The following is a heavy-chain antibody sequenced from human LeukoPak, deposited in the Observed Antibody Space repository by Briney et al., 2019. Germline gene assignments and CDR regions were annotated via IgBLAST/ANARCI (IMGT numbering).Heavy chain of an antibody. V-gene: IGHV1-18*01. J-gene: IGHJ4*02. CDR3: ARDIVGDFDLDY. CDR2: ISVYSGDT. Sequence: GASVKVSCKASGYTFDSHGISWLRQAPGQGLEWMGWISVYSGDTNCAQKVQGRVTMTTDTSTSTAYMELRSLTSDDTAVYFCARDIVGDFDLDYWGQGTLVTVSS. CDR1: GYTFDSHG. D-gene: IGHD2-21*02.